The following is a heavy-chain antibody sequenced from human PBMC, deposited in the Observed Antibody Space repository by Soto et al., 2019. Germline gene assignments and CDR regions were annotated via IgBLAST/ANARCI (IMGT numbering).Heavy chain of an antibody. CDR2: TYYRSKWYN. Sequence: SQTLSLTCAISGDSVSSNSAAWNWIRQSPSRGLEWLGRTYYRSKWYNDYAVSVKSRITINPDTSKNQFSLQLNSVTPEDTAVYYCARVSAGSEYSSSPVLDYWGQGTLVTVSS. V-gene: IGHV6-1*01. D-gene: IGHD6-6*01. CDR1: GDSVSSNSAA. CDR3: ARVSAGSEYSSSPVLDY. J-gene: IGHJ4*02.